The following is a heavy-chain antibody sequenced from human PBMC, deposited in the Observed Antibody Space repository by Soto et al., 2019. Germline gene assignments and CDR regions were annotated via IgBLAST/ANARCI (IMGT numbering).Heavy chain of an antibody. CDR2: IYYSGST. CDR1: GGSISSSSYY. D-gene: IGHD6-13*01. V-gene: IGHV4-39*01. CDR3: ARLGKAAYYYYYGMDV. Sequence: QLQLQESGPGLVKPSETLSLTCTVSGGSISSSSYYWGWIRQPPGKGLEWIGSIYYSGSTYYNPSLKSRVTISVDTSKNQFSLKLSSVTAADTAVYYCARLGKAAYYYYYGMDVWGQGTTVTVSS. J-gene: IGHJ6*02.